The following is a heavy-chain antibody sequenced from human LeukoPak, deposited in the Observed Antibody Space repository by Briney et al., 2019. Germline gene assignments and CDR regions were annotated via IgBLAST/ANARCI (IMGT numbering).Heavy chain of an antibody. Sequence: SGTLSLTCTVSGGSISSYYWSWIRQPPGKGLEWIGYIYYSGSTNYNPSLKSRVTISVDTSKNQFSLKLSSVTAADTAVYYCARDRGGFDPWGQGTLVTVSS. J-gene: IGHJ5*02. D-gene: IGHD3-10*01. V-gene: IGHV4-59*01. CDR2: IYYSGST. CDR1: GGSISSYY. CDR3: ARDRGGFDP.